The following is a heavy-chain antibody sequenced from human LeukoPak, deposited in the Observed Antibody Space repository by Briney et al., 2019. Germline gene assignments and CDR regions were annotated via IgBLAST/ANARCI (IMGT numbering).Heavy chain of an antibody. V-gene: IGHV3-30*18. J-gene: IGHJ4*02. CDR2: ISYDGTNK. D-gene: IGHD3-22*01. CDR1: GFTFSNYD. CDR3: AKGSSSGTVDY. Sequence: GGSLRLSCAASGFTFSNYDMHWVRQAPGKGLEWVAFISYDGTNKYYVDSVKGRFTFSRDNSKYTLYLQMNSLRAEDTAVYYCAKGSSSGTVDYWGQGTLVAVSS.